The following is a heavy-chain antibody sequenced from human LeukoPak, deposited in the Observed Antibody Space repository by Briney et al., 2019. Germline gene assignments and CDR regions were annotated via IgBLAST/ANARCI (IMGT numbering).Heavy chain of an antibody. CDR2: ISGSGGST. D-gene: IGHD2-2*01. J-gene: IGHJ3*02. V-gene: IGHV3-23*01. Sequence: GGSLRLSCAASGFTFSSYAMTWVRQSPGKGLEWLSAISGSGGSTYYADSVKGRFTISRDNSKNTLYLQMNSLRAEDTAVYYCARDSSSPAALGLDAFDIWGQGTMVTVYS. CDR3: ARDSSSPAALGLDAFDI. CDR1: GFTFSSYA.